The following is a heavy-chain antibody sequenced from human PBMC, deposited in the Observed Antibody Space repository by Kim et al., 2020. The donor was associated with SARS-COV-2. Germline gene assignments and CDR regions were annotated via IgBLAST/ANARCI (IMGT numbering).Heavy chain of an antibody. CDR2: IKSKTDGGTT. D-gene: IGHD4-17*01. Sequence: GGSLRLSCAASGFTFSNAWMSWVLQAPGKGLEWVGRIKSKTDGGTTDYAAPVKGRFTISRDDSKNTLYLQMNSLKTEDTAVYYCTTEYYGDYVGGGGYWGQGTLVTVSS. V-gene: IGHV3-15*01. CDR3: TTEYYGDYVGGGGY. CDR1: GFTFSNAW. J-gene: IGHJ4*02.